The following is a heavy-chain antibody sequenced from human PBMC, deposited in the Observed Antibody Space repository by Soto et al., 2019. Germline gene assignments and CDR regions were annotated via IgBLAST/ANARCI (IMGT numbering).Heavy chain of an antibody. CDR1: GFTFSSYA. D-gene: IGHD3-22*01. V-gene: IGHV3-23*01. J-gene: IGHJ4*02. Sequence: GGSLRLSCAASGFTFSSYAMSWVRQAPGKGLEWVSAISGSGGSTYYADSVKGRFTISRDNSKNTLYLQMNSLRGEDTAVYYCAKDRSYYDSSGYYYDYFDYWGQGTVVTVYS. CDR3: AKDRSYYDSSGYYYDYFDY. CDR2: ISGSGGST.